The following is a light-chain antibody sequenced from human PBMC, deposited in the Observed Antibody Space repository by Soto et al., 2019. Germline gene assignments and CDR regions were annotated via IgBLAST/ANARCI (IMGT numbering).Light chain of an antibody. CDR1: HRISTY. J-gene: IGKJ5*01. CDR3: QQRSQWPPMT. CDR2: DAS. V-gene: IGKV3-11*01. Sequence: PGQIAPLSCNASHRISTYLAWYQVKPGQAPRLLIYDASIRATGVPARCSGSGSGTDFSLTISSLEPEDVAVYYCQQRSQWPPMTFGQGTRLAI.